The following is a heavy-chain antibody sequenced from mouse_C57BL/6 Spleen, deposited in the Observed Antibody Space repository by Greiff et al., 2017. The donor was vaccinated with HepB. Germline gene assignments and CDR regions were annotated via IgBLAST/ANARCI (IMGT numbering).Heavy chain of an antibody. CDR3: ARGDYDSFAY. D-gene: IGHD2-4*01. Sequence: VQLQQSGPELVKPGASVKISCKASGYSFTGYYMNWVKQSPEKSLEWIGEINPSTGGTTYNQKFKAKATLTVDKSSSTAYMQLKSLTSEDSAVYYCARGDYDSFAYWGQGTLVTVSA. CDR2: INPSTGGT. V-gene: IGHV1-42*01. J-gene: IGHJ3*01. CDR1: GYSFTGYY.